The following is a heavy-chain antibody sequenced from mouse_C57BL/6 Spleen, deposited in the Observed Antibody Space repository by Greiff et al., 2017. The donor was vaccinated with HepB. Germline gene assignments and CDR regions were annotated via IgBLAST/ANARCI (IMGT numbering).Heavy chain of an antibody. Sequence: EVQRVESGGCLVKPGGSLKLSCAASGFTFRDYGMHWVRQAPEKGLEWVAYISSGSSTIYYVDTVKGRFTISRDNAKNTLFLQMTSLRSEDTAMYYCARQAYYFGYWGQGTTLTVSS. J-gene: IGHJ2*01. CDR3: ARQAYYFGY. D-gene: IGHD3-2*02. CDR2: ISSGSSTI. V-gene: IGHV5-17*01. CDR1: GFTFRDYG.